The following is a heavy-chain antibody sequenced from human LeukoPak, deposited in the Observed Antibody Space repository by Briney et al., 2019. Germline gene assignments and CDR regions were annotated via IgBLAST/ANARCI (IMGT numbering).Heavy chain of an antibody. Sequence: PGGSLRLSCAASGFSFSNYAMSWVRQAPGKGLEWVSVISSSGGSTYYADSVKGRFTISRDNSKNTLYLQMNSLRAEDTAVYYCAKDMGYDILTGYYRSLGYWGQGTLVTVSS. CDR3: AKDMGYDILTGYYRSLGY. D-gene: IGHD3-9*01. CDR2: ISSSGGST. J-gene: IGHJ4*02. CDR1: GFSFSNYA. V-gene: IGHV3-23*01.